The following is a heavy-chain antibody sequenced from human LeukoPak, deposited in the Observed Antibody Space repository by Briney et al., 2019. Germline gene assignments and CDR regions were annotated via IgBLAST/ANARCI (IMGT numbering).Heavy chain of an antibody. D-gene: IGHD2-2*01. CDR3: ARDRGIVVVPAARD. CDR1: GGTFIHYS. Sequence: ASVKVSCKASGGTFIHYSISWVRQAPGQGLEWMGGIIPVFGTTNYAQKFQGRVTITTDESTSTAYLELSSLRSEDTAVYYCARDRGIVVVPAARDWGQGTLVTVSS. CDR2: IIPVFGTT. J-gene: IGHJ4*02. V-gene: IGHV1-69*05.